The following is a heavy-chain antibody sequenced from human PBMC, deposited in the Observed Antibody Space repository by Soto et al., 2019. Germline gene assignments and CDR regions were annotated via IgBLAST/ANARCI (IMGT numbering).Heavy chain of an antibody. Sequence: LGESLKISCKTSGFSFTTYWIGWVRQMPGEGLEWMGIIYPGDSDTRYSPSFQGQVTISADRSISTAYLQWSSLKASDTAMYYCARVGDYYYGMDVWGQGTTVTVSS. CDR2: IYPGDSDT. CDR3: ARVGDYYYGMDV. J-gene: IGHJ6*02. V-gene: IGHV5-51*01. D-gene: IGHD1-26*01. CDR1: GFSFTTYW.